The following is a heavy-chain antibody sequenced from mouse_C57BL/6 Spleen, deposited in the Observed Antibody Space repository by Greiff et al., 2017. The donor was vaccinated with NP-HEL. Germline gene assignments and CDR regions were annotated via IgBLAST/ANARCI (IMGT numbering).Heavy chain of an antibody. V-gene: IGHV1-82*01. CDR2: IYPGAGDT. CDR3: AITTIVAKRYYFDY. CDR1: GYAFSSSW. J-gene: IGHJ2*01. Sequence: VKLMESGPELVKPGASVKISCKASGYAFSSSWMTWVKQRPGTGLEWIGRIYPGAGDTTYNGTFKGKATLTVDNYSSTASMQLSSLTSEDSAVYVCAITTIVAKRYYFDYWGQGTTLTVSS. D-gene: IGHD1-1*01.